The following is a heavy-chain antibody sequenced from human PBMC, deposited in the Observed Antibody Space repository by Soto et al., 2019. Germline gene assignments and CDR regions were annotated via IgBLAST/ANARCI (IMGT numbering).Heavy chain of an antibody. J-gene: IGHJ4*02. CDR1: GGSFSGYY. CDR2: INHSGST. V-gene: IGHV4-34*01. CDR3: ARKSWSYYFDY. Sequence: QVQLQQWGAGLLKPSETLSLTCAVYGGSFSGYYWSSIRQPPGKGLEWIGEINHSGSTNYNPSLMSRVTISVDKSKNQFSLKLSSVTAADTAVYYCARKSWSYYFDYWGQGTLVTVSS. D-gene: IGHD2-15*01.